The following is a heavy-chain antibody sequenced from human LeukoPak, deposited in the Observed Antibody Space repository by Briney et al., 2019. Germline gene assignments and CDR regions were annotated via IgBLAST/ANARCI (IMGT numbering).Heavy chain of an antibody. Sequence: QTLSLTCAVYGGSFSGYYWSWIRQPPGKWLEWIGEINHSGSTNYNPSLKSRFTISVDTSKNQFSLKLSSVTAADTAVYYWARVPYCNYGTFGYWGQGNLVTVSS. V-gene: IGHV4-34*01. CDR2: INHSGST. CDR3: ARVPYCNYGTFGY. D-gene: IGHD4-11*01. CDR1: GGSFSGYY. J-gene: IGHJ4*02.